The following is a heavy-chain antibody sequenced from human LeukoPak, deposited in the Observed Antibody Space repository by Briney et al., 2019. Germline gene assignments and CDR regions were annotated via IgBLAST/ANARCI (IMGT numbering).Heavy chain of an antibody. CDR1: GYTFTGYY. V-gene: IGHV1-2*02. Sequence: ASVKVSCKASGYTFTGYYMHWVRQAPGQGLEWMGWINPNSGSTNYAQKFQGRVTMTRDTSISTAYMELSRLRSDDTAVYYCARGAEYYYYMDVWGKGTTVTISS. CDR2: INPNSGST. J-gene: IGHJ6*03. CDR3: ARGAEYYYYMDV.